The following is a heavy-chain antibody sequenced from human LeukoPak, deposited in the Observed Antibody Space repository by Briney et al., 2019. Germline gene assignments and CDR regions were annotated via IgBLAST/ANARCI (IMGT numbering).Heavy chain of an antibody. D-gene: IGHD6-19*01. J-gene: IGHJ5*02. CDR2: INPNSGGT. CDR1: GYTFTGYY. Sequence: ASVKVSCKASGYTFTGYYMHWVRQAPGQGREWMGWINPNSGGTNYAQKFQGRVTMTRDTSISTAYMELSRLRSDDTAVYYCARVTAVLAGTSAYNWFDPWGQGTLVTVSS. V-gene: IGHV1-2*02. CDR3: ARVTAVLAGTSAYNWFDP.